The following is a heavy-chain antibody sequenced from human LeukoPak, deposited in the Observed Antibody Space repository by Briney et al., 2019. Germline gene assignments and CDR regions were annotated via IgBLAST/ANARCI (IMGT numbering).Heavy chain of an antibody. D-gene: IGHD6-19*01. Sequence: PSETLSLTCTVSGGSISSYYWSWIRQPPGQGLEWIGYIYYSGSTNYNPSLKSRVTISVDTSKNQFSLKLSSVTAADSAVYYCARVSWSSGWYADYWGQGTLVTVSS. J-gene: IGHJ4*02. V-gene: IGHV4-59*01. CDR2: IYYSGST. CDR1: GGSISSYY. CDR3: ARVSWSSGWYADY.